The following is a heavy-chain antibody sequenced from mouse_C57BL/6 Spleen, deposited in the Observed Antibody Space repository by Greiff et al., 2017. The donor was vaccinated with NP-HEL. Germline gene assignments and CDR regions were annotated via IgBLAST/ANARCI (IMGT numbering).Heavy chain of an antibody. V-gene: IGHV1-69*01. CDR2: IDPSDSYT. J-gene: IGHJ4*01. CDR1: GYTFTSYW. Sequence: QVQLQQSGAELVMPGASVKLSCKASGYTFTSYWMHWVKQRPGQGLEWIGEIDPSDSYTNYNQKFKGKSTLTVDKSSSTAYMQLSSLTSEDSAVYYCARRGYGYDGYAMDYWGQGTSVTVSS. CDR3: ARRGYGYDGYAMDY. D-gene: IGHD2-2*01.